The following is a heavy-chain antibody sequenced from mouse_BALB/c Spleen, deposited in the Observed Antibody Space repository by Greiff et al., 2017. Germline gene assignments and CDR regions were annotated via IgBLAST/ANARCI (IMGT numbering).Heavy chain of an antibody. CDR2: ISDGGSYT. CDR1: GFTFSDYY. J-gene: IGHJ2*01. V-gene: IGHV5-4*02. D-gene: IGHD2-1*01. CDR3: ARAIYGNYFDY. Sequence: EVMLVESGGGLVKPGGSLKLSCAASGFTFSDYYMYWVRQTPEKRLEWVATISDGGSYTYYPDSVKGRFTISRDNAKNNLYLQMSSLKSEDTAMYYCARAIYGNYFDYWGQGTTLTVSS.